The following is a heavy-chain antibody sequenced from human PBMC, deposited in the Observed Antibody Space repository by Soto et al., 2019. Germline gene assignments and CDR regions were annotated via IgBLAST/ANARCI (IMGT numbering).Heavy chain of an antibody. J-gene: IGHJ3*02. CDR3: AADHPNYYDSSGYYYYAFDI. CDR1: GFTCTSSA. V-gene: IGHV1-58*01. Sequence: QMQLVQSGPEVKKPGTSVKVSCKASGFTCTSSAVQGVRQARGQRLEWIGWIVVGSGNTNYAQKFQERVTITRDMSTSTAYMELSSLRSEDTAVYYCAADHPNYYDSSGYYYYAFDIWGQGTMVTVSS. D-gene: IGHD3-22*01. CDR2: IVVGSGNT.